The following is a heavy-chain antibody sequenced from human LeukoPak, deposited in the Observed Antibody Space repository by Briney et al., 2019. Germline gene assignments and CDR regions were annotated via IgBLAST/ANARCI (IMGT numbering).Heavy chain of an antibody. D-gene: IGHD6-19*01. CDR3: ARDGAVAGTAYPEY. V-gene: IGHV1-2*02. CDR2: INPNSGGT. J-gene: IGHJ4*02. CDR1: GYTFTGYY. Sequence: ASVKVSCKAAGYTFTGYYIHWVRQAPGQGLDWMGWINPNSGGTKYAQKFQGRVTMTRDTSISAAYMELSSLTSDDTALYYCARDGAVAGTAYPEYWGQGTLVTVSS.